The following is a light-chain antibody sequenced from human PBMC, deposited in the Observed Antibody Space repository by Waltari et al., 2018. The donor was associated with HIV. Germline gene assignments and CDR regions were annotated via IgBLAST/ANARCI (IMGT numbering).Light chain of an antibody. CDR1: SSDVGGYNY. V-gene: IGLV2-14*01. CDR3: TSDRSSSTLV. J-gene: IGLJ2*01. CDR2: DAN. Sequence: QSALTQPASVSGSLGQSITIPCTGTSSDVGGYNYVSWYQNHPGKAPKVMIYDANNRPSGVPNRFSGSKAGDTASLTISGLQSEDEAHYYCTSDRSSSTLVFGGGTKLTVL.